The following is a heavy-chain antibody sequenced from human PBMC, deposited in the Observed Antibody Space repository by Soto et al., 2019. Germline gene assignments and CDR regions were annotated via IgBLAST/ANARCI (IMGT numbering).Heavy chain of an antibody. CDR3: STAPISL. CDR2: IKSKTDGGTT. V-gene: IGHV3-15*01. J-gene: IGHJ4*02. Sequence: PGGSLRLSCGVSGFTFINVWMSWVRQAPGKGLEWVGRIKSKTDGGTTNYAAPVKGRFTISRDDSKNTLYLQMNSLKTEDTAVYFCSTAPISLWGQGTLVTVSS. CDR1: GFTFINVW.